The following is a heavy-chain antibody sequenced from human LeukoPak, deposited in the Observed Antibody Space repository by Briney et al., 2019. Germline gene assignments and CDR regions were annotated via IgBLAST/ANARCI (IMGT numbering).Heavy chain of an antibody. V-gene: IGHV3-30-3*01. CDR1: GFTFSSYP. CDR3: AREGSSGYYPY. CDR2: ISYDGSEK. Sequence: GGSLRLSCAASGFTFSSYPMHWVRQAPGKGLEWVAVISYDGSEKHYADSVKGRLTISRDNSKNTLYLQMNSLRAEDTAVYYCAREGSSGYYPYWGQGILVTVSS. J-gene: IGHJ4*02. D-gene: IGHD3-22*01.